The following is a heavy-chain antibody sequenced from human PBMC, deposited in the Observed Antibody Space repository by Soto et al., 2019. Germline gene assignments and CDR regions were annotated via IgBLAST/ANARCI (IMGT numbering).Heavy chain of an antibody. CDR3: ARDTCSTHNCFGT. V-gene: IGHV4-39*02. D-gene: IGHD2-2*02. J-gene: IGHJ5*01. Sequence: PSETLSLTCTVSGGSISSSSYYWGWMRQPPGKGLEWIGSIYYSGRTYYNPSLKRRVTTFVDPSKNQFSLKRSSVTAAATAVYHGARDTCSTHNCFGTWRRGTRVTVAS. CDR1: GGSISSSSYY. CDR2: IYYSGRT.